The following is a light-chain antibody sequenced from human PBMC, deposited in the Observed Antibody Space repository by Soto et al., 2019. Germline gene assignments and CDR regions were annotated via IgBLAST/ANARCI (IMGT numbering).Light chain of an antibody. Sequence: QSALTQPASVSGSPGQSITISCTGSSSDVGTYNLVSWYRQHPGKAPKLMIYEATKRPSGVSHRFSGSKSGNTASLTISGLQAEDEGDYYCCSYAGIRTVVFGGGTQLTVL. CDR3: CSYAGIRTVV. CDR2: EAT. J-gene: IGLJ2*01. V-gene: IGLV2-23*01. CDR1: SSDVGTYNL.